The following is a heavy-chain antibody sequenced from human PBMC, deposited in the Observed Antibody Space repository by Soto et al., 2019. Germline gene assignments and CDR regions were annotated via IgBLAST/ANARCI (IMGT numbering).Heavy chain of an antibody. V-gene: IGHV4-31*03. Sequence: QVQLQESGPRLVKPSQTLSLTCNVSGDYIRSGGYYWSWIRQRPGKDLEWIGYIYYTGSTYYNRSLRSRLSMSVDTSENQCSLKLTSVTAADTAVYYCARDRRAAHGTRGSIDPWGQGIMVTVSA. CDR3: ARDRRAAHGTRGSIDP. CDR2: IYYTGST. J-gene: IGHJ5*02. D-gene: IGHD6-13*01. CDR1: GDYIRSGGYY.